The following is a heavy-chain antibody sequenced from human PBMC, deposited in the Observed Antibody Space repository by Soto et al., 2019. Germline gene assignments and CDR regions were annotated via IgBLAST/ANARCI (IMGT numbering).Heavy chain of an antibody. Sequence: GGSLRLSCAASGFTFSSYSMNWVRQAPGKGLEWVSYISSSSSTIYYADSVKGRFTISRDNAKNSLYLQMNSLRAEDTAVYYCARGDVLRFLESSRDWFDPWGQGTLVTVSS. J-gene: IGHJ5*02. CDR2: ISSSSSTI. D-gene: IGHD3-3*01. V-gene: IGHV3-48*01. CDR1: GFTFSSYS. CDR3: ARGDVLRFLESSRDWFDP.